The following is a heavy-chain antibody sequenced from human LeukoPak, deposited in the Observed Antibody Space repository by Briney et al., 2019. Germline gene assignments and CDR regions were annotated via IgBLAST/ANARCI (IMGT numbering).Heavy chain of an antibody. Sequence: GGSLRLSCAASGFTFSSYSMNWVRQAPGKGLEWVSYISSSSSTIYYADSVKGRFTISRDNAKNSLYLQMNSLRAEDTAVYYCARDITFFGGARAQGPLVTVSS. J-gene: IGHJ4*02. V-gene: IGHV3-48*01. CDR1: GFTFSSYS. CDR2: ISSSSSTI. CDR3: ARDITFFGGA. D-gene: IGHD3-3*01.